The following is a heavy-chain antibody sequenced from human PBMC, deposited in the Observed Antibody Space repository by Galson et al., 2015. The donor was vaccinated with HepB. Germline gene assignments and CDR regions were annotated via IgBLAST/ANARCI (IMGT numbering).Heavy chain of an antibody. V-gene: IGHV3-9*01. Sequence: SLRLSCAASGFTFDDYAMHWVRQAPGKGLEWVSGISWNSGSIGYADSVKGRFTISRDNAKNSLYLQMNSLRAEDTALYYCAKVIEIFGVVIIGGGFDYWGQGTLVTVSS. D-gene: IGHD3-3*01. CDR1: GFTFDDYA. CDR3: AKVIEIFGVVIIGGGFDY. J-gene: IGHJ4*02. CDR2: ISWNSGSI.